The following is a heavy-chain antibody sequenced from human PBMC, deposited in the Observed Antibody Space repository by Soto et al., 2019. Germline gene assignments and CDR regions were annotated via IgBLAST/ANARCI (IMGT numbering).Heavy chain of an antibody. J-gene: IGHJ6*02. Sequence: PGGSLRLSCAASGSTFSSYWMGWVRQAPGKGLEWVANIKQDGSEKYYVDSVKGRFTISRDNAKNSLYLQMNSLRAEDTAVYYCARLGDSSRWYPYYFYGMDVWGQGTTVTVSS. CDR2: IKQDGSEK. D-gene: IGHD6-13*01. V-gene: IGHV3-7*01. CDR1: GSTFSSYW. CDR3: ARLGDSSRWYPYYFYGMDV.